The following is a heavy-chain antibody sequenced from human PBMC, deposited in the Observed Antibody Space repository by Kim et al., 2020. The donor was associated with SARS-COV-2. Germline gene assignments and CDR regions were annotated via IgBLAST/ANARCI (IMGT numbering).Heavy chain of an antibody. CDR1: GFSLSTTGVG. CDR3: AHRDIWKGYAMDV. Sequence: SGPTLVKPTQTLTLTCTFSGFSLSTTGVGVGWIRQSPGKALEWLALIYWDDDKRYSPSLKSRFTITKDTSKNQVVLIMTNMDPVDTATYYCAHRDIWKGYAMDVWGRGTTVIVSS. D-gene: IGHD1-1*01. J-gene: IGHJ6*02. CDR2: IYWDDDK. V-gene: IGHV2-5*02.